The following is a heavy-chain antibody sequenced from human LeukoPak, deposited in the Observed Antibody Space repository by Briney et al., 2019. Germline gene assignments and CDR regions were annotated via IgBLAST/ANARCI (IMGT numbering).Heavy chain of an antibody. CDR2: INPNSGGT. J-gene: IGHJ4*02. CDR3: ARGPDSPDFDY. CDR1: GYTFTGYY. Sequence: ASVKVSCKASGYTFTGYYMHLVRQAPGQGLEWRGWINPNSGGTNYAQKVQGRVTMTRDTSISTAYMELSRLRSDDTAVYYCARGPDSPDFDYWGQGTLVTVSS. V-gene: IGHV1-2*02.